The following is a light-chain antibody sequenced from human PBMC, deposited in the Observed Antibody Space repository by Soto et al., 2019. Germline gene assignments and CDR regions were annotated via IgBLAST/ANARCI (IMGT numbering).Light chain of an antibody. Sequence: QSVLTQPPSVSAAPGQKVTISCSGGSSNIGNNHVSWYQQFPGTAPKLLISDKNNRPSGIPDRFSGSKSGTSASLGIPRLQTGDGADYYCGSWESRLSAVVFGVGTKLPVL. J-gene: IGLJ2*01. V-gene: IGLV1-51*01. CDR1: SSNIGNNH. CDR2: DKN. CDR3: GSWESRLSAVV.